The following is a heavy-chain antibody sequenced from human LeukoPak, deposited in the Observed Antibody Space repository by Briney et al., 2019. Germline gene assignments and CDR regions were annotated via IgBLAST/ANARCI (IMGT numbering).Heavy chain of an antibody. CDR1: GYTFTGHY. Sequence: ASVKVSCKASGYTFTGHYIHWVRQAPGQGLEWMGWINTNTGNPTYAQGFTGRFVFSLDTSVSTAYLQISSLKAEDTAVYYCARVGSSPNFDYWGQGTLVTVSS. D-gene: IGHD6-19*01. V-gene: IGHV7-4-1*02. CDR2: INTNTGNP. J-gene: IGHJ4*02. CDR3: ARVGSSPNFDY.